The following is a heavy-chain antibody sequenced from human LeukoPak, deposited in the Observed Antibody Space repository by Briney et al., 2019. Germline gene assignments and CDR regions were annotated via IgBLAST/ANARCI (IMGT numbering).Heavy chain of an antibody. J-gene: IGHJ4*02. CDR3: ARHAGWELLLFDY. CDR1: GGSISSGDYY. D-gene: IGHD1-26*01. Sequence: SQTLSLTCTVSGGSISSGDYYWSWIRQPPGKGLEWIGYIYYSGSTYYNPSLKSRVTISVDTSKNQFSLKLSSVTAADTAVYYCARHAGWELLLFDYWGQGTLVTVSS. V-gene: IGHV4-30-4*01. CDR2: IYYSGST.